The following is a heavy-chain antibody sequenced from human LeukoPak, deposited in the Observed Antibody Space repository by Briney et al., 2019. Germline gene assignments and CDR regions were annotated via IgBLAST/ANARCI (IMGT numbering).Heavy chain of an antibody. Sequence: ASVKVSCKVYGYTLTELSMHWVRQAPGKGLEWMGGFDPEDGETIYAQKFQGRVTMTEDTSTDTAYMELSSLRSEDTAVYYCATSTITFGGVIGNAFDIWGQGTMVTVSS. CDR2: FDPEDGET. CDR1: GYTLTELS. J-gene: IGHJ3*02. D-gene: IGHD3-16*02. V-gene: IGHV1-24*01. CDR3: ATSTITFGGVIGNAFDI.